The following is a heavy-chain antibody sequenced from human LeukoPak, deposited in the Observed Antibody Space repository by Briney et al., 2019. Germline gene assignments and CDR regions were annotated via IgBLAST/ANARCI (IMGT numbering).Heavy chain of an antibody. CDR1: GFTFSSYG. D-gene: IGHD6-13*01. V-gene: IGHV3-30*18. Sequence: LPGRSLRLSCAASGFTFSSYGMHWVRQAPGKGLEWVAVISYDGSNKYYADSVKGRFTISRDNSKNTLYLQMNSLRAEDTAVYYCAKFIAAAGTGDFDYWGQGTLVTVSS. J-gene: IGHJ4*02. CDR3: AKFIAAAGTGDFDY. CDR2: ISYDGSNK.